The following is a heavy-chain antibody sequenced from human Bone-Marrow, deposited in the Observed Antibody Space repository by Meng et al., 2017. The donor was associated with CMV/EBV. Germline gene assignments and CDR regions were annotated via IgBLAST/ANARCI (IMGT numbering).Heavy chain of an antibody. Sequence: SVKVSCKASGGTFSSYAISWVRQAPGQGLEWMGGIIPILGIANYAQKFQGRVTITADKSTSTAYMELSSLRSEDTAVYYCAGVDELIHSWAWYLDLWGRGTLVTVSS. V-gene: IGHV1-69*10. CDR2: IIPILGIA. CDR3: AGVDELIHSWAWYLDL. CDR1: GGTFSSYA. J-gene: IGHJ2*01. D-gene: IGHD2-15*01.